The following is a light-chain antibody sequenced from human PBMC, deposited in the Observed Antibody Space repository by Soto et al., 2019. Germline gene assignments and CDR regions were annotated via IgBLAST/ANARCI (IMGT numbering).Light chain of an antibody. Sequence: EIVLTQSPGTLSLSPGERATLSCRASQRVSSNYLAWYQQKPGQAPRLLIYGASSRATGIPARFSGSGSGTDFTLTISRLEPEDVAVYYCQQYGGSPRVTFGGGTKVEIK. CDR3: QQYGGSPRVT. CDR2: GAS. V-gene: IGKV3-20*01. J-gene: IGKJ4*01. CDR1: QRVSSNY.